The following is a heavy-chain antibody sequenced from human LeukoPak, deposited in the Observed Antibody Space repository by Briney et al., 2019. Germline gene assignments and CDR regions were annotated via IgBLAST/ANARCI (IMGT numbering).Heavy chain of an antibody. CDR2: IYYSGST. Sequence: SETLSLTCTVSGGSISSGDYYWSWIRQPPGKGLEWIGYIYYSGSTYYNPSLKSRVTISVDTSKNQFSLKLSSVTAADTAVYYCARRNSSIAARANFDYWGQGTLVTVSS. V-gene: IGHV4-30-4*01. CDR1: GGSISSGDYY. J-gene: IGHJ4*02. CDR3: ARRNSSIAARANFDY. D-gene: IGHD6-6*01.